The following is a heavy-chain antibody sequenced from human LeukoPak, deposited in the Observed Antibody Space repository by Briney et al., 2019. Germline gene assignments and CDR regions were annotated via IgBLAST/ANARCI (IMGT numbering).Heavy chain of an antibody. D-gene: IGHD3-22*01. CDR2: IVVGSGNT. CDR1: GFTFTSSA. J-gene: IGHJ3*02. V-gene: IGHV1-58*02. CDR3: AAGRRRDSSGYFLPPWGAFDI. Sequence: SVKVSCKASGFTFTSSAMQWVRQARGQRLEWIGWIVVGSGNTNYAQKFQERVTITRDMSTSTAYMELSSLRPEDTAVYYCAAGRRRDSSGYFLPPWGAFDIWGQGTMVTVSS.